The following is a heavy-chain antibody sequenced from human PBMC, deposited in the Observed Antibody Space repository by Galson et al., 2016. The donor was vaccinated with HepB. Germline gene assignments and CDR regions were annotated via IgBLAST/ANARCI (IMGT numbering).Heavy chain of an antibody. CDR2: ITGSGDAT. Sequence: SLRLSCAASGFSFSVSGMSWVRQTPGRGLEWISGITGSGDATHHADSVKGRFIISRDNSKNTLYLFMNNLRAGDTAVYYCGKHGGFDYWGQGALVTVSS. CDR3: GKHGGFDY. CDR1: GFSFSVSG. J-gene: IGHJ4*02. D-gene: IGHD3-16*01. V-gene: IGHV3-23*01.